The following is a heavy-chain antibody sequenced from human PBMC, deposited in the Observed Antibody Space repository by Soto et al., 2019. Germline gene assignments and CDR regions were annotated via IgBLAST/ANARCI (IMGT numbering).Heavy chain of an antibody. Sequence: PGGSLRLSCAASGFTSAYHGMNWVRQAPGKGLEWVSTISSNVEKRHYAASVKGRFIISSDNSSNTVDLQMNSLRVEATAVYYCVSWVSAHFDSWGQGTLVTVSS. V-gene: IGHV3-23*01. CDR2: ISSNVEKR. CDR3: VSWVSAHFDS. CDR1: GFTSAYHG. D-gene: IGHD6-13*01. J-gene: IGHJ4*02.